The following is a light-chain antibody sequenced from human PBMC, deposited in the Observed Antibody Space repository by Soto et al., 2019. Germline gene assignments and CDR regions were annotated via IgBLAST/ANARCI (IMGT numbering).Light chain of an antibody. CDR2: GAS. Sequence: DIQMTQSPSSLSASVGDRVTITCRASQIISSFLNWYQQEPGKAPKLLIYGASSLQRGVPSRFSGGGSGTEFTLTIGSLQPEDFAAYYCQQSYSTPYTFGQGTELEIK. V-gene: IGKV1-39*01. J-gene: IGKJ2*01. CDR3: QQSYSTPYT. CDR1: QIISSF.